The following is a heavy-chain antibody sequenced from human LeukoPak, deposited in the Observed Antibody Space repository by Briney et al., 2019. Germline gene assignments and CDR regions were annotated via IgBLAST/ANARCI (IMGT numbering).Heavy chain of an antibody. J-gene: IGHJ4*02. CDR3: ARDPGGYYYDSSGYPYYFDY. D-gene: IGHD3-22*01. V-gene: IGHV3-49*04. Sequence: TGGSLRLSCTASGFTFRDHAVSWVRQAPGKGLEWVGFIRSEAYSGTPEYAASVKGRFTISTDDSKSVAYLLMYSLKTEDTAVYYCARDPGGYYYDSSGYPYYFDYWGQGTLVTASS. CDR2: IRSEAYSGTP. CDR1: GFTFRDHA.